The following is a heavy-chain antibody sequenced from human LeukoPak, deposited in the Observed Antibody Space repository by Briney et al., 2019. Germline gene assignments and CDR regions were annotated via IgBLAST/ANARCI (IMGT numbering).Heavy chain of an antibody. V-gene: IGHV3-23*01. J-gene: IGHJ4*02. CDR2: ISGSGGST. CDR1: GFTFSSYG. Sequence: GGSLRLSCAASGFTFSSYGMSWVRPAPGKGLEWVSAISGSGGSTYYADSVKGRFTISRDNSKNTLYLQMNSLRAEGTAVYYCAKVSRVRGVTSDYWGQGTLVTVSS. CDR3: AKVSRVRGVTSDY. D-gene: IGHD3-10*01.